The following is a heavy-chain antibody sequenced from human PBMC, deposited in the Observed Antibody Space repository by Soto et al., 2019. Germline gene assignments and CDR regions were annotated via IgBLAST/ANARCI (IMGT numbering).Heavy chain of an antibody. CDR3: ARHVYCSGGSCYFDFDY. D-gene: IGHD2-15*01. CDR1: GYSFTSYW. CDR2: IYPGDSDT. Sequence: GESLKISCKGSGYSFTSYWIGWVRQMPGKGLEWMGIIYPGDSDTRCSPSFQGQVTISADKSISTAYLQWSSLKASDTAMYYCARHVYCSGGSCYFDFDYWGQGTLVTVSS. V-gene: IGHV5-51*01. J-gene: IGHJ4*02.